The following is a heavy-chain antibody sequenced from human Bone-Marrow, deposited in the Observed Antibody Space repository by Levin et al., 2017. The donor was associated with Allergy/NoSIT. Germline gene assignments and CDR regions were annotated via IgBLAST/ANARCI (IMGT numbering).Heavy chain of an antibody. J-gene: IGHJ2*01. CDR1: GGSIDRSDYY. Sequence: ASETLSLTCTVSGGSIDRSDYYWGWVRQPPGKGPEWIGNIYYSGSTYYSLSLKSRVTIFVDTSKNHFSLSLTSVTATDTAIYYCARQARDGYNFAFFDLWGRGTPVSVSS. D-gene: IGHD5-24*01. CDR2: IYYSGST. V-gene: IGHV4-39*01. CDR3: ARQARDGYNFAFFDL.